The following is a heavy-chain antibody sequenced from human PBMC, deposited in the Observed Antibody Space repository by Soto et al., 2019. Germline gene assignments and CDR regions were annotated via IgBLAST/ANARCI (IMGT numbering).Heavy chain of an antibody. CDR3: ARGLNGYLHYFDY. CDR2: INPSIGTT. J-gene: IGHJ4*02. V-gene: IGHV1-46*01. CDR1: GYTFTSQN. Sequence: ASVKVSCKASGYTFTSQNMHWVRQAPGQGLEWMGVINPSIGTTTYAQKFQGRVTITRDTSASTAYMELSSLRSEDTAVYYCARGLNGYLHYFDYWGQGTLVTVSS. D-gene: IGHD5-18*01.